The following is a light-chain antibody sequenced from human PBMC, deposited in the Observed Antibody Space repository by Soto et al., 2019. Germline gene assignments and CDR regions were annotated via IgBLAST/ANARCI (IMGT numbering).Light chain of an antibody. J-gene: IGLJ2*01. CDR3: SSYTIISTLYVV. V-gene: IGLV2-14*01. CDR2: EVS. CDR1: SSDVGGYNY. Sequence: QSALTQPASVSGSPGQSITISCTGTSSDVGGYNYVSWYQQHPGKSPKLMIYEVSNRPSGVSNRFSGSKSGNTASLTISGLQAEDEADYYCSSYTIISTLYVVFGGGTKLTVL.